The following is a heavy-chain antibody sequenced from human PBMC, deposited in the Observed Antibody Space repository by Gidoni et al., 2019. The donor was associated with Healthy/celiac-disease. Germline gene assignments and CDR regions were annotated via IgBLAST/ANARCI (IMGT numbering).Heavy chain of an antibody. Sequence: QVQLVESGGGVVQPGRSLRLSCAASGFTFSSYGMHWVRQAPGKGLEWVAVISYDGSNKYYADSVKGRFTISRDNSKNTLYLQMNSLRAEDTAVYYCAKEAGGYKDLDYWGQGTLVTVSS. V-gene: IGHV3-30*18. CDR3: AKEAGGYKDLDY. J-gene: IGHJ4*02. D-gene: IGHD3-10*01. CDR1: GFTFSSYG. CDR2: ISYDGSNK.